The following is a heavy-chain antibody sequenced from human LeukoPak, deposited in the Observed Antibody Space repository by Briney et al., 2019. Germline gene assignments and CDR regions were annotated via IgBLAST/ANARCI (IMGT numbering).Heavy chain of an antibody. Sequence: GGSLRLSCAASGFTFSSFSMSWVRQAPGKGLEWVSSISSSSSNIYYADSVKGRFTISRDNAKNSLYLQMNSLRAEDTAVYYCAKGKVGATDFDYWGQGTLVTVSS. D-gene: IGHD1-26*01. CDR2: ISSSSSNI. CDR3: AKGKVGATDFDY. J-gene: IGHJ4*02. CDR1: GFTFSSFS. V-gene: IGHV3-21*04.